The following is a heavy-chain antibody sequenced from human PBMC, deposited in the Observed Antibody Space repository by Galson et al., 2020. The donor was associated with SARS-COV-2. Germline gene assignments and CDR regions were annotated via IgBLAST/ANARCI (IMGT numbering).Heavy chain of an antibody. CDR1: GFTFSSYG. CDR3: ARDLGFGEATRKPEDV. J-gene: IGHJ6*02. CDR2: IWYDGSNK. V-gene: IGHV3-33*01. Sequence: GESLKISCAASGFTFSSYGMYWVRQAPGKGLEWVAVIWYDGSNKYYADSVKGRFTISRDNSKNTLYLQMNSLRAEDTAVYYCARDLGFGEATRKPEDVWGQGTTVTV. D-gene: IGHD3-10*01.